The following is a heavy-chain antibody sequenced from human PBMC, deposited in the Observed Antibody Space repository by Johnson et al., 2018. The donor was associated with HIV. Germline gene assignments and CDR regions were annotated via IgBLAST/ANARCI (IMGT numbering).Heavy chain of an antibody. CDR2: IRYDGGNK. J-gene: IGHJ3*02. CDR1: GFAFSSYG. V-gene: IGHV3-30*02. CDR3: AKNMGEFWVDSIEI. Sequence: QVQLVESGGGVVQPGGSLRLSCVASGFAFSSYGMHWVRQAPGKGLEWVSFIRYDGGNKSYADSVRGRFNISRDNSKNTLYLQMNSLRPEDTAVYYCAKNMGEFWVDSIEIWGQGTMVTVSS. D-gene: IGHD2/OR15-2a*01.